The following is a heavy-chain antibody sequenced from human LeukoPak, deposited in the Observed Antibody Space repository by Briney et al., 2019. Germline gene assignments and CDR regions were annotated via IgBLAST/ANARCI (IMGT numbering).Heavy chain of an antibody. CDR1: ELTFSNYA. Sequence: GGSLRLSCAASELTFSNYAMSWVRPAPGKGLEWVSGISGTGDSTYYADSVKGRFTISRDNSKSALYLQMNSLRDDDTAVYYCAKALVGPTYYFDYWGQGTLVTVSS. CDR2: ISGTGDST. D-gene: IGHD1-26*01. J-gene: IGHJ4*02. CDR3: AKALVGPTYYFDY. V-gene: IGHV3-23*01.